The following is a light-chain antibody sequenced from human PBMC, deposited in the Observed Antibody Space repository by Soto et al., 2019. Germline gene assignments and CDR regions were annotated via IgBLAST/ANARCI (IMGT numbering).Light chain of an antibody. Sequence: QSVLTQPASVSGSPGQSIAISCTGSSSDVGIYNYVSWYQQHPGKVPKLIIYEVTNRPSGVSNRFSGSKSDNTASLTISGLQAEDEADYYCSSYTTSSTRVFGTGTKLTVL. CDR1: SSDVGIYNY. CDR2: EVT. J-gene: IGLJ1*01. CDR3: SSYTTSSTRV. V-gene: IGLV2-14*01.